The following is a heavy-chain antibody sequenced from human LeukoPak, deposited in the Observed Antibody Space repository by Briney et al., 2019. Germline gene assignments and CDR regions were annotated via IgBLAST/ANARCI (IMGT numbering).Heavy chain of an antibody. J-gene: IGHJ5*02. CDR2: IDHSGRS. CDR1: GGSFSAYK. Sequence: PSETLSLTCAVYGGSFSAYKWNWLRQTPGKGLEWIGEIDHSGRSTYNPSLKSRVTISVDTPKNQFALRLTSVTAADTAVYYCASTPRAAGTAYWFDPWGQGTLVTVSS. D-gene: IGHD6-13*01. V-gene: IGHV4-34*01. CDR3: ASTPRAAGTAYWFDP.